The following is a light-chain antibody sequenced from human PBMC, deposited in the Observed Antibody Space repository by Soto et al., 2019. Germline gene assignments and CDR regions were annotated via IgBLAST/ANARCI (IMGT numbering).Light chain of an antibody. J-gene: IGLJ2*01. CDR1: SSNIGAGYD. CDR2: VNS. V-gene: IGLV1-40*01. CDR3: QSYASSPHVV. Sequence: QSVLTQPPSVSGAPGQRVTISCTGSSSNIGAGYDVNWYQQLPGTAPKLLIYVNSNRPSGVPDRFSGSKSGTSASLAITGLQSEDEADYYCQSYASSPHVVFGGGTKLPVL.